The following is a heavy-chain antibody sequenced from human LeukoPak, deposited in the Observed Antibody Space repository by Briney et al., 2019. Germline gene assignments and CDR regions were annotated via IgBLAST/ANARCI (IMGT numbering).Heavy chain of an antibody. J-gene: IGHJ4*02. CDR2: IYNTGSA. V-gene: IGHV4-4*07. CDR1: GVSISSHY. CDR3: ARHNGGGVGSHVAPGPPDYFDY. Sequence: SETLSLTCSVSGVSISSHYWAWIRQPAGKGLEWIGRIYNTGSANYNPSLKSRVSMSLDTSKNQFSLKLSSVTAADTAVYYCARHNGGGVGSHVAPGPPDYFDYWGQGTLVTVSS. D-gene: IGHD1-26*01.